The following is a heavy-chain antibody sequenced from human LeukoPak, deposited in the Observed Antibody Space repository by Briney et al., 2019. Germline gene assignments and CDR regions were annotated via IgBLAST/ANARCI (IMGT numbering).Heavy chain of an antibody. D-gene: IGHD4-17*01. CDR1: GVSISSGSNY. J-gene: IGHJ5*02. CDR3: AGAIDYGDYGWFDP. CDR2: IYYSGST. V-gene: IGHV4-61*01. Sequence: SETLSLTCSVSGVSISSGSNYWGWIRQPPRTGLEWIGYIYYSGSTNYNPSLKSRVTISVDTSKNQFSLKLSSVTAADTAVYYCAGAIDYGDYGWFDPWGQGTLVTVSS.